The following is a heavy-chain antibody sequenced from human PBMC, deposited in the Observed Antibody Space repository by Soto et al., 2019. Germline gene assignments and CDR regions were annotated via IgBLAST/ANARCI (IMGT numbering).Heavy chain of an antibody. CDR1: GFSVTANS. CDR2: MHSDVTT. D-gene: IGHD6-13*01. CDR3: ARQLTGSWSNCFDP. J-gene: IGHJ5*02. Sequence: PGGSLRLSCAASGFSVTANSMSWVRQAPGKGLEWVSVMHSDVTTYYADSVKGRFIISRDNSKNTLYLQMSNLRGEDTARYFCARQLTGSWSNCFDPWRQITLV. V-gene: IGHV3-53*01.